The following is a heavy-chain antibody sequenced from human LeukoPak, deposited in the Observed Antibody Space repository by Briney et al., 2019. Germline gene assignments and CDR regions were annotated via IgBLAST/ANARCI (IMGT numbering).Heavy chain of an antibody. CDR1: GYSFTSYW. CDR2: IDPSDSYT. CDR3: ATWQYYYDSSGYSGDAFDI. D-gene: IGHD3-22*01. V-gene: IGHV5-10-1*01. Sequence: GESLNNSCKGSGYSFTSYWISWVRQMPGKGLEWMGRIDPSDSYTNYSPSFQGHVTISADKSISTAYLQWSSLKASDTAMYYCATWQYYYDSSGYSGDAFDIWGQGTVDTVSS. J-gene: IGHJ3*02.